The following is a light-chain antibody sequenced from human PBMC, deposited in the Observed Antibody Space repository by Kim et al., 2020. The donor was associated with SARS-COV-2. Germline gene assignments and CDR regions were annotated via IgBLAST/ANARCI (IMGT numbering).Light chain of an antibody. Sequence: QSVLTQPPSLSGAPGQRVTISCTGSRSNIRAGYEVHWYHQLPGTAPKLLIYGNYNRPSGVPDRFSGSKSVTSASLAITGLQAEDEADYYCQPYDSSLSGHYVFGTGTKVTVL. V-gene: IGLV1-40*01. CDR3: QPYDSSLSGHYV. J-gene: IGLJ1*01. CDR2: GNY. CDR1: RSNIRAGYE.